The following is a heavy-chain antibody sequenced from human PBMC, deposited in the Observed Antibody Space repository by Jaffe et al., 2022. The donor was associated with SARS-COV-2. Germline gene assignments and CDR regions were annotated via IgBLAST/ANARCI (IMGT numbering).Heavy chain of an antibody. D-gene: IGHD2-8*01. V-gene: IGHV4-31*03. Sequence: QVQLQESGPGLVKPSQTLSLTCTVSGGSISSGGYYWSWIRQHPGKGLEWIGYIYYSGSTYYNPSLKSRVTISVDTSKNQFSLKLSSVTAADTAVYYCARDEGRDCTNGVCDSGGDAFDIWGQGTMVTVSS. CDR1: GGSISSGGYY. J-gene: IGHJ3*02. CDR3: ARDEGRDCTNGVCDSGGDAFDI. CDR2: IYYSGST.